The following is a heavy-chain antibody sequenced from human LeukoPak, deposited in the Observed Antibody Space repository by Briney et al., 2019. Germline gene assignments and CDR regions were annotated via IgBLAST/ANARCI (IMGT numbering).Heavy chain of an antibody. V-gene: IGHV3-7*01. D-gene: IGHD2-2*01. Sequence: PGGSLRLTCVAPGFRFGRDWISWVRQAPGKGLEWVACVKQDGTEKNYVVSVWGRFTVSVDNGKNSLYLQMNSLRAEDTAKYYCATLDSTKSVLWGRGTAVIVSS. J-gene: IGHJ1*01. CDR1: GFRFGRDW. CDR2: VKQDGTEK. CDR3: ATLDSTKSVL.